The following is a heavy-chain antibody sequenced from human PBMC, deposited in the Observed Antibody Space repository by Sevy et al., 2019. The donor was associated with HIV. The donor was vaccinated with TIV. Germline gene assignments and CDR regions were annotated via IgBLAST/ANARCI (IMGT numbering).Heavy chain of an antibody. CDR1: GFTVSSNY. J-gene: IGHJ4*02. Sequence: GGSLRLSCAASGFTVSSNYMSWVRQAPGKGLEWVSVIYSGGSTYYADSVKGRLTISRDNSKNTLFLQMNSLRAEDTALYYCAKGRIPSIGTLGPFDSWGQGTLVTVSS. CDR2: IYSGGST. V-gene: IGHV3-53*01. D-gene: IGHD6-6*01. CDR3: AKGRIPSIGTLGPFDS.